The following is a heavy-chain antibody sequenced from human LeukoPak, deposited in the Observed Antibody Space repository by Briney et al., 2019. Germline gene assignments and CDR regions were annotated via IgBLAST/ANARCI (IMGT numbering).Heavy chain of an antibody. D-gene: IGHD3-10*01. J-gene: IGHJ4*02. V-gene: IGHV3-7*01. Sequence: PGGSLRLSCAASGFSFSSHWMSWVRQAPGKGLEWVANINQDGSEKYYVDSVKGRFTISRDNAKDSLYLQMNSLRADDTAVYYCARDGVRDGLYFDYWGQGTLVTVSS. CDR2: INQDGSEK. CDR3: ARDGVRDGLYFDY. CDR1: GFSFSSHW.